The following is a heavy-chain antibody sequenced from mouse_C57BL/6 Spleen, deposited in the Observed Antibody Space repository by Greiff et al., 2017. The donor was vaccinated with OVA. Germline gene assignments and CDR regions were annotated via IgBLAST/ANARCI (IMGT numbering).Heavy chain of an antibody. D-gene: IGHD2-1*01. J-gene: IGHJ2*01. V-gene: IGHV1-80*01. CDR1: GYAFSSYW. CDR3: ARSGGNGFDY. CDR2: IYPGDGDT. Sequence: LVESGAELVKPGASVKISCKASGYAFSSYWMNWVKQRPGKGLEWIGQIYPGDGDTNYNGKFKGKATLTADKSSSTAYMQLSSLTSEDSAVYFCARSGGNGFDYWGQGTTLTVSS.